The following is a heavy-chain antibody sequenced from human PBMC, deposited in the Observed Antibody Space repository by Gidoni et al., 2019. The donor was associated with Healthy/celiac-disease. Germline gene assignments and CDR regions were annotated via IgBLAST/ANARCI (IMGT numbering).Heavy chain of an antibody. D-gene: IGHD3-22*01. Sequence: QFQLQQWGAGLLKPSETLSLTCAVYGGSFSGSYWSWIRQPPGKGVEWIGEINHRGSTNYNPSLKSRVTISVDTSKNQFSLKLSSVTAADTAVYYCARLATLGYYYESSVSAWDYWGQGTLVTVSS. CDR2: INHRGST. CDR3: ARLATLGYYYESSVSAWDY. V-gene: IGHV4-34*01. CDR1: GGSFSGSY. J-gene: IGHJ4*02.